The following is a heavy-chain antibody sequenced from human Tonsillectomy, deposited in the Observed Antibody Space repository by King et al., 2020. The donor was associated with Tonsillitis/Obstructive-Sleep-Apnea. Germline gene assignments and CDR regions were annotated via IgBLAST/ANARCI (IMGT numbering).Heavy chain of an antibody. V-gene: IGHV5-51*01. CDR1: GYSSTIYW. CDR3: ARGITIFGVVSQFDY. CDR2: IYPGDSDT. Sequence: VQLVQSGAEVKKPGESLKIFCNGSGYSSTIYWIGWGRQMPGKGLGWKGIIYPGDSDTTYSPSFQGQVTISAEKSISTAYLQWSSLKASDTAMYYCARGITIFGVVSQFDYWGQGTLVTVSS. D-gene: IGHD3-3*01. J-gene: IGHJ4*02.